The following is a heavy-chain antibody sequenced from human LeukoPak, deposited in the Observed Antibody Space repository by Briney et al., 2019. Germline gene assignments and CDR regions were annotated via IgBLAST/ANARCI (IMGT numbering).Heavy chain of an antibody. Sequence: GVLRLSCAASGFTFSSYSMNWVRQAPGKGLEWVSYISSSSSTIYYADSVKGRFTISRDDAKNSLYLQMNSLRAEDTAVYYCARADYGDLYYFDSWGQGTQVTVSS. J-gene: IGHJ4*02. CDR1: GFTFSSYS. D-gene: IGHD4-17*01. CDR2: ISSSSSTI. V-gene: IGHV3-48*04. CDR3: ARADYGDLYYFDS.